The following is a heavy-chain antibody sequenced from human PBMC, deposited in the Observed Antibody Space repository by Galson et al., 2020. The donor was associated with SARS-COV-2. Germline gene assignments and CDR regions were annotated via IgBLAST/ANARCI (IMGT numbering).Heavy chain of an antibody. CDR2: ISSYNT. CDR1: GYSFSTYG. D-gene: IGHD1-26*01. V-gene: IGHV1-18*01. J-gene: IGHJ4*02. Sequence: ASVKVSCKASGYSFSTYGVSWVRQAPAQGLERMGRISSYNTNYAEKFQGRVTLTTDTSTGTAYMELRSLRADDTAIYYCARHGPAVGQIGDYWGQGTLVTVSS. CDR3: ARHGPAVGQIGDY.